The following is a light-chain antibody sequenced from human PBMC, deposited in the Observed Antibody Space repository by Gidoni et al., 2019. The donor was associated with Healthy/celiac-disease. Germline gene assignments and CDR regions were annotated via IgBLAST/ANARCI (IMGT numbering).Light chain of an antibody. CDR2: GTS. CDR1: ETIDYK. CDR3: QQYSNWPPFT. J-gene: IGKJ4*01. Sequence: ETVLTQSPVTLSVSSGERAALSCRASETIDYKLAWYQQKPGQAPRLLIYGTSIRATGVPDRFRGSGSGTEFTLTISSPQSEDFAFYYCQQYSNWPPFTFGGGTKVEMK. V-gene: IGKV3-15*01.